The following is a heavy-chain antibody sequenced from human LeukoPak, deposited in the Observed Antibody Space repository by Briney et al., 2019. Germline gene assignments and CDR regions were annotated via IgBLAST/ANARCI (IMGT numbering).Heavy chain of an antibody. J-gene: IGHJ4*02. CDR1: GGTFSSYA. Sequence: SVKVSCKASGGTFSSYAISWVRQAPGQGLEWMGRIIPILGIANYAQKFQGRVTITADKSTSTAYMELSSLRSEDTAVYYCARGKRYGDYDGGIGYWGQGTLVTVSS. V-gene: IGHV1-69*04. D-gene: IGHD4-17*01. CDR2: IIPILGIA. CDR3: ARGKRYGDYDGGIGY.